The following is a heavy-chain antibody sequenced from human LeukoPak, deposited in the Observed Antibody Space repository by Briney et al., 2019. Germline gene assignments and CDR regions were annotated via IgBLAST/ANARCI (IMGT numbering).Heavy chain of an antibody. CDR3: ATVGFRDNFDY. J-gene: IGHJ4*02. V-gene: IGHV1-2*02. CDR1: GYTLSGYY. CDR2: INPNSGGT. Sequence: ASVKVSCKASGYTLSGYYIHWVRQAPGQGLEWMGWINPNSGGTNYAQKFQGRVTVTRATSISTAYMELSRLRSDDTAVYYCATVGFRDNFDYWGQGTLVTVSS. D-gene: IGHD3-10*01.